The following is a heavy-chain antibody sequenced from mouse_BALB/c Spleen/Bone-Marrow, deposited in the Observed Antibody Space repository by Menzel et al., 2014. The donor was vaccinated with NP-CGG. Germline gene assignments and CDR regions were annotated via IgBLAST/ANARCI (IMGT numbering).Heavy chain of an antibody. CDR1: GYTFTSSW. CDR3: AREKIYGNYLWYFDV. D-gene: IGHD2-1*01. Sequence: VQLQQSGSVLVRPGASVKLSCKASGYTFTSSWMHWAKQRPGQGLEWIGEIHPNSGNTNYNEKFKGKATLTVDTSSSTAYVDLSSLTSEDSAVYYGAREKIYGNYLWYFDVWGAGTTVTVSS. CDR2: IHPNSGNT. J-gene: IGHJ1*01. V-gene: IGHV1S130*01.